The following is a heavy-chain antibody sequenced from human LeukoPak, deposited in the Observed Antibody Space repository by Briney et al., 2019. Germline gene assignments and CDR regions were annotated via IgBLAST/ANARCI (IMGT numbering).Heavy chain of an antibody. CDR2: ISAYNGNT. CDR3: ARARTVTPLDY. J-gene: IGHJ4*02. Sequence: GASVKVSCKASGYPFTSYGISWVRQAPGQRLEWMGWISAYNGNTNYAQKLQGRVTMTTDTSTSTAYMELRSLRSDDTAVYYCARARTVTPLDYWGQGTLVTVSS. D-gene: IGHD4-17*01. V-gene: IGHV1-18*01. CDR1: GYPFTSYG.